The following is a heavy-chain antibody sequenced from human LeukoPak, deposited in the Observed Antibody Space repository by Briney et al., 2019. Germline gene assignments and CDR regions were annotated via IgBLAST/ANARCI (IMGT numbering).Heavy chain of an antibody. D-gene: IGHD5-18*01. Sequence: GGSLRLSCAASGFTFSSYAMHWVCQAPGKGLEWVAVISYDGSNKYYADSVKGRFTISRDNSKNTLYLQMNSLRAEDTAVYYCARDLPRIQLWLDYWGQGTLVTVSS. CDR3: ARDLPRIQLWLDY. V-gene: IGHV3-30-3*01. CDR1: GFTFSSYA. J-gene: IGHJ4*02. CDR2: ISYDGSNK.